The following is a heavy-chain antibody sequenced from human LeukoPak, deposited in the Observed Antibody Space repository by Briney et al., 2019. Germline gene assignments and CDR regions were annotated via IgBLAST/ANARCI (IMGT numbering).Heavy chain of an antibody. CDR2: INPNSGGT. CDR3: ARADYGGNSELDY. D-gene: IGHD4-23*01. CDR1: GYTFTGYY. Sequence: ASVKVSCKASGYTFTGYYMHWVRQARGQGLEWMGWINPNSGGTNYAQKFQGRVTMTRDTSISTAYMELSRLRSGDTAVYYCARADYGGNSELDYWGQGTLVTVSS. V-gene: IGHV1-2*02. J-gene: IGHJ4*02.